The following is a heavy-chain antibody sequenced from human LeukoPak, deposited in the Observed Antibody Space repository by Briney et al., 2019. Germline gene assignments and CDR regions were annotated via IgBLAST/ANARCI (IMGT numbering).Heavy chain of an antibody. D-gene: IGHD6-19*01. V-gene: IGHV1-69*05. Sequence: SVKVSCKASGGTFSSYAISWVRQAPGQGLEWMGRIIHIFGTSNYAQKFQGRVTITTDESTSTAYMELSSLRSEDTAVYYCARDDSSGVAFVYWGQGTLVTVSS. CDR3: ARDDSSGVAFVY. J-gene: IGHJ4*02. CDR2: IIHIFGTS. CDR1: GGTFSSYA.